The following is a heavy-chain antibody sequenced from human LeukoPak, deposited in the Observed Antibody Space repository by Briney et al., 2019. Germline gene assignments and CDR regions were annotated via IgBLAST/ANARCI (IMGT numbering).Heavy chain of an antibody. D-gene: IGHD6-19*01. CDR1: GSTFSCYG. Sequence: GGTLRLSCAASGSTFSCYGMSWVRQAPGKGLEWVSAISGSGGSTYYADSVKGRFTISRDNAENSLYLQMNSLRAEDTAVYYCAREGGSGWYSGWFDPWGQGTLVTVSS. CDR3: AREGGSGWYSGWFDP. J-gene: IGHJ5*02. V-gene: IGHV3-23*01. CDR2: ISGSGGST.